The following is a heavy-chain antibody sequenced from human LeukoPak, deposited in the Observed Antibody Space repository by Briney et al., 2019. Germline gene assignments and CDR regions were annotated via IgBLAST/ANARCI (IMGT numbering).Heavy chain of an antibody. V-gene: IGHV3-21*01. CDR2: ISGSSSYI. D-gene: IGHD1-26*01. CDR1: GFTFSSYA. J-gene: IGHJ4*02. Sequence: GSLRLSCAASGFTFSSYAMSWVRQAPGKGLEWVSSISGSSSYIYYADSVKGRFSISRDNAKNSLYLQVNSLRAEDTAVYYCARDLLGWELHYFDYWGQGTLVTVSS. CDR3: ARDLLGWELHYFDY.